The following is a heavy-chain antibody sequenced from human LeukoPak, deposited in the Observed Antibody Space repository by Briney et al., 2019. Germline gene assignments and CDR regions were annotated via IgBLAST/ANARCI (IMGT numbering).Heavy chain of an antibody. CDR2: ISYDGTEK. D-gene: IGHD4-17*01. CDR1: GLSFSSYA. CDR3: ARDGHGVPLDY. V-gene: IGHV3-30-3*01. Sequence: GGSLRLSCAASGLSFSSYAMHWVRQAPGKGLEWVAVISYDGTEKYYGDSVKGRFTISRDNSKNTLYLQMNSLRAEDTALYYCARDGHGVPLDYWGQGNLVTVSP. J-gene: IGHJ4*02.